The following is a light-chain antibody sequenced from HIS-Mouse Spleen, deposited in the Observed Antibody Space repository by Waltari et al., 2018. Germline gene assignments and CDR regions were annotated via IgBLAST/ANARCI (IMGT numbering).Light chain of an antibody. CDR2: EDS. CDR1: ALPKKS. CDR3: YSTDSSGNHRV. J-gene: IGLJ2*01. V-gene: IGLV3-10*01. Sequence: SYELTQPPSVSVSPGQTARITCSGDALPKKSAYWYQQKSGQAPVLVIYEDSKRPSGIPEGVSGSSSGTMATVTISGAQVEDEADYYCYSTDSSGNHRVFGGGTKLTVL.